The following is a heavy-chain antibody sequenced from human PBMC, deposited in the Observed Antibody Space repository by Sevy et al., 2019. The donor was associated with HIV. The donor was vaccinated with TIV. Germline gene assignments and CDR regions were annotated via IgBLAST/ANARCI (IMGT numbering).Heavy chain of an antibody. Sequence: ASVKVSCEASGGTFTTSGISWVRHVPGQGLEWMGGIIPILGTTNYAQTFQDRVTITADESTSTAYMELSSLRSEDTAVYYCARGGGNGWYYFDYWGQETLVTVSS. CDR1: GGTFTTSG. J-gene: IGHJ4*02. CDR3: ARGGGNGWYYFDY. D-gene: IGHD6-19*01. CDR2: IIPILGTT. V-gene: IGHV1-69*13.